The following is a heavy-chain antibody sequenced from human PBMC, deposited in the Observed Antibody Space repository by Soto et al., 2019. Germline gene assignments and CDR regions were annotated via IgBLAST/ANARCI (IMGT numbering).Heavy chain of an antibody. J-gene: IGHJ4*02. D-gene: IGHD2-8*01. CDR3: ARDLGYCTNGVCYAFDY. Sequence: QVQLQESGPGLVKPSQTLSLTCTVSGGSISSGDYYWSWIRQPPGKGLEWIGYIYYSGSTYYNPSLKSRVTISVDTSKNQFSLKLSSVTAADTAVYYCARDLGYCTNGVCYAFDYWGQGTLVTVSS. CDR2: IYYSGST. V-gene: IGHV4-30-4*01. CDR1: GGSISSGDYY.